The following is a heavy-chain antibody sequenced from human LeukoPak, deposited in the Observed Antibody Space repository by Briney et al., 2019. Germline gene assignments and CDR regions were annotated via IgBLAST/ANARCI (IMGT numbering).Heavy chain of an antibody. CDR3: VHYDPYYFDY. Sequence: ASVKVSCKASGYTFTSYGISWVRQAPGQGLEWMGWMNPNSGNTGYAQKFQGRVTMTRNTSISTAYMELSTLRSEDTAVYYCVHYDPYYFDYWGQGTLVTVSS. CDR2: MNPNSGNT. CDR1: GYTFTSYG. V-gene: IGHV1-8*02. D-gene: IGHD3-22*01. J-gene: IGHJ4*02.